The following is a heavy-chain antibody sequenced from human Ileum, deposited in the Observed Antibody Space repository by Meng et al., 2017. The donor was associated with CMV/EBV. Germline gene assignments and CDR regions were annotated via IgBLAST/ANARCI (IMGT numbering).Heavy chain of an antibody. Sequence: CETAGYNFPAYYVHWVRQSPRRGLGWIGRINPNTGGASYSQKFQDRVTITSDLSLRTVYMEMSSLTSDDTALYYCARDTSSGYYFHYWGRGTLVTVSS. D-gene: IGHD3-22*01. J-gene: IGHJ4*01. V-gene: IGHV1-2*06. CDR1: GYNFPAYY. CDR3: ARDTSSGYYFHY. CDR2: INPNTGGA.